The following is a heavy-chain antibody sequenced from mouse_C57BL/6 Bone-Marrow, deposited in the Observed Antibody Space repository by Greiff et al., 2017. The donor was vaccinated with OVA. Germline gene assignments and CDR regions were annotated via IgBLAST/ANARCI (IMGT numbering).Heavy chain of an antibody. CDR1: GFTFNTYA. CDR3: VRGPHYYSNYGGFAY. J-gene: IGHJ3*01. D-gene: IGHD2-5*01. Sequence: EVQVVESGGGLVQPKGSLKLSCAASGFTFNTYAMHWVRQAPGKGLEWVARIRSKSSNYATYYADSVKDRFTISRDDSQSMLYLQMNNLKTEDTAMYYCVRGPHYYSNYGGFAYWGQGTLVTVSA. CDR2: IRSKSSNYAT. V-gene: IGHV10-3*01.